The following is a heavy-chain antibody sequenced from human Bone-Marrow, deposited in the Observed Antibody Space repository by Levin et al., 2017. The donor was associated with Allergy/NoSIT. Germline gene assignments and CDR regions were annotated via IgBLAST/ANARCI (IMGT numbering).Heavy chain of an antibody. CDR3: AAVPNMAQGVRGYYYYYYMDV. CDR1: GFTFTSSA. V-gene: IGHV1-58*01. CDR2: IVVGSGNT. D-gene: IGHD3-10*01. Sequence: SVKVSCKASGFTFTSSAVQWVRQARGQRLEWIGWIVVGSGNTNYAQKFQERVTITRDMSTSTAYMELSSLRSEDTAVYYCAAVPNMAQGVRGYYYYYYMDVWGKGTTVTVSS. J-gene: IGHJ6*03.